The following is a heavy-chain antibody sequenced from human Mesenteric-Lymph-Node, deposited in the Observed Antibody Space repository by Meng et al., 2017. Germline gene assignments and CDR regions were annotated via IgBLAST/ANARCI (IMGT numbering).Heavy chain of an antibody. Sequence: QVQLVQSGAEVKKPGASVKVSCKATGYTFSNYGIRWVRQAPGQGLEWMGWISGYSGNTKYAQKLQGRVTMTTDTSTNTAYMELRSLRSDDTAVYYCTRADIAAAGTGGYWGQGTLVTVSS. CDR3: TRADIAAAGTGGY. J-gene: IGHJ4*02. CDR1: GYTFSNYG. CDR2: ISGYSGNT. V-gene: IGHV1-18*01. D-gene: IGHD6-13*01.